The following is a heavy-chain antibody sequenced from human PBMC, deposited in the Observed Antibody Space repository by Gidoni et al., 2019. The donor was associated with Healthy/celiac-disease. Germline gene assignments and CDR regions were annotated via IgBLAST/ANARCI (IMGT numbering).Heavy chain of an antibody. Sequence: EVQLVESAGGLVQPGGSLRLSCAASGFTFSSYWMHWVRQAPGKGLVWVSRINSDGSSTSYADSVKGRFTISRDNAKNTLYLQMNSLRAEDTAVYYCARGETYSSGWYTIDYWGQGTLVTVSS. CDR2: INSDGSST. CDR1: GFTFSSYW. V-gene: IGHV3-74*01. CDR3: ARGETYSSGWYTIDY. J-gene: IGHJ4*02. D-gene: IGHD6-19*01.